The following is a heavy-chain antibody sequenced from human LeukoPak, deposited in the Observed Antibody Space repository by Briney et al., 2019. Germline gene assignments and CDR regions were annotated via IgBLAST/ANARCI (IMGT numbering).Heavy chain of an antibody. CDR2: IYFGGST. V-gene: IGHV4-39*01. CDR1: VGSIRSSSYY. Sequence: SETLSLTCTVSVGSIRSSSYYWGWIRQPPGKGLGWIGSIYFGGSTYYNPSLKSRVTISVDTSKNQFSLKLSSVTAADTAVYYCAIHSISTGYYLFDYWGQGTLVTVSS. CDR3: AIHSISTGYYLFDY. J-gene: IGHJ4*02. D-gene: IGHD3-9*01.